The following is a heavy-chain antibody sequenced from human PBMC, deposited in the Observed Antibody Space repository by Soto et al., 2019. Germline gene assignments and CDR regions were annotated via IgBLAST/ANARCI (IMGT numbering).Heavy chain of an antibody. CDR1: GFSFSKSG. Sequence: QVRPVESGGGVVQPRRSLRLSCAAFGFSFSKSGMHWVRQAPGKGLEWVAVISHDGTQKFYIDSVKGRFTISRDNSRNTLYLQMSGLRPEDTAVYYCANLYGDYPDYWGQGTLVTVSS. CDR3: ANLYGDYPDY. D-gene: IGHD4-17*01. J-gene: IGHJ4*02. V-gene: IGHV3-30*18. CDR2: ISHDGTQK.